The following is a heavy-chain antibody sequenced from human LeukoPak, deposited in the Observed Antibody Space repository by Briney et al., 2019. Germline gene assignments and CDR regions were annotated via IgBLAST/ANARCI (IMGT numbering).Heavy chain of an antibody. CDR1: GGSISSYY. CDR2: INDSGST. D-gene: IGHD6-13*01. V-gene: IGHV4-34*01. CDR3: ARNRVAAAMRD. J-gene: IGHJ4*02. Sequence: SETLCLTCTVSGGSISSYYWSWVRQPPGKGLEGIGEINDSGSTNDNPSLTSRVTISVDTSNNQFSLKLSSVTAADTAVYYCARNRVAAAMRDWGQGTLVTVSS.